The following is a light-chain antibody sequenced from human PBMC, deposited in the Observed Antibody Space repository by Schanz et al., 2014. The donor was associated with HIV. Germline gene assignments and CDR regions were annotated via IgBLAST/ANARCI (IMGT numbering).Light chain of an antibody. CDR2: TNN. CDR1: SSNIGSNY. V-gene: IGLV1-47*01. J-gene: IGLJ3*02. Sequence: QSVLTQPPSASGTPGQRVTISCSGSSSNIGSNYVYWYQQLPGTAPKLLIYTNNRRPSGVPDRFSGSRSGTSASLAISVLQAEDEADYYCASWDDSLNGWVFGGGTKLTVL. CDR3: ASWDDSLNGWV.